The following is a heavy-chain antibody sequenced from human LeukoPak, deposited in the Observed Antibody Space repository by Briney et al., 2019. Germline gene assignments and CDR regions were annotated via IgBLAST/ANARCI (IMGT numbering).Heavy chain of an antibody. J-gene: IGHJ4*02. CDR2: IYYSGST. CDR3: AREDLTIFGVVIDY. V-gene: IGHV4-59*01. D-gene: IGHD3-3*01. Sequence: PSETLSLTCTVSGGSISSYYWSWIRQPPGKGLEWIGYIYYSGSTNYNPSLKSRVTISVDTSKNQFSLKLSSVTAADTAVYYCAREDLTIFGVVIDYWGQGTLVTVSS. CDR1: GGSISSYY.